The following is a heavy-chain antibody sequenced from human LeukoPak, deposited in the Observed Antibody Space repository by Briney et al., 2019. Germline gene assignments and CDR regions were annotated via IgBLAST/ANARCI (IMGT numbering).Heavy chain of an antibody. D-gene: IGHD1-7*01. CDR3: ARVGTTTGYYFDY. Sequence: SVKVSCKASGGTFSSYAISWVRQAPGQGLEWMGGIIPIFGTANYAQKFQGRVTITADESTSTAYMELSSLRSEDTAVYYCARVGTTTGYYFDYWGQGTLVSVSS. CDR2: IIPIFGTA. J-gene: IGHJ4*02. CDR1: GGTFSSYA. V-gene: IGHV1-69*13.